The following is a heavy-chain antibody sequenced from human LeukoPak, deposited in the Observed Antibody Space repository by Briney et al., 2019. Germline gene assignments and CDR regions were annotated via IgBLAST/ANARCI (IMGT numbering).Heavy chain of an antibody. J-gene: IGHJ4*02. CDR2: FSHSGIT. CDR3: ARNGGHNQEH. D-gene: IGHD1-1*01. V-gene: IGHV4-4*02. CDR1: GASISRGSW. Sequence: PSETLSLTCDVSGASISRGSWWSWVRQPPGKGLEWIGEFSHSGITNFNPPLKSRVTISVDKSRNQFSLNLISVTAADTAVYFCARNGGHNQEHWGQGTLVTVSS.